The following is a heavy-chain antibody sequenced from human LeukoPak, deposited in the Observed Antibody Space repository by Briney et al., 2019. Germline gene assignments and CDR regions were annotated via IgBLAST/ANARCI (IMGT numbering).Heavy chain of an antibody. CDR3: ARLLDSSSFDY. D-gene: IGHD6-13*01. CDR1: GFTFSDYY. Sequence: GGSLRLSCAASGFTFSDYYMSWIRQAPGKGLDWVSYISSSGSTIYYADSVKGRFTISRDNAKNSLYLQMNSLRAEDTAVYYCARLLDSSSFDYWGQGTLVTVSS. CDR2: ISSSGSTI. J-gene: IGHJ4*02. V-gene: IGHV3-11*01.